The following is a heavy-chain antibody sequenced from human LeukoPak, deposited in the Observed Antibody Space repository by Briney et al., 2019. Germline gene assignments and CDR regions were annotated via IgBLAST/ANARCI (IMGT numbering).Heavy chain of an antibody. Sequence: GGSLRLSCAASGFTFSSYAMSWVRQAPGKGLEWVSAISGSGGSTYYADSVKGRFTISRDNAKNSLYLQMNSLRAEDTAVYYCARDRTKLYSGSYRSDYWGQGTLVTVSS. CDR2: ISGSGGST. J-gene: IGHJ4*02. CDR1: GFTFSSYA. V-gene: IGHV3-23*01. D-gene: IGHD1-26*01. CDR3: ARDRTKLYSGSYRSDY.